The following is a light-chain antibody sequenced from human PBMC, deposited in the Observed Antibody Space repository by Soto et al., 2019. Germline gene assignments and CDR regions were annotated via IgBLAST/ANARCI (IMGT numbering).Light chain of an antibody. CDR2: DVS. V-gene: IGLV2-14*03. J-gene: IGLJ1*01. CDR3: NSYTTSSTLV. Sequence: QSVLTQPASVSGSPGQSITISCTGTSSDVGSYKYVSWYQQHPGKAPKLTIYDVSNRPSGVSNRFSGSKSGNTASLTISGLRAEDEADYYCNSYTTSSTLVFGTGTKVTVL. CDR1: SSDVGSYKY.